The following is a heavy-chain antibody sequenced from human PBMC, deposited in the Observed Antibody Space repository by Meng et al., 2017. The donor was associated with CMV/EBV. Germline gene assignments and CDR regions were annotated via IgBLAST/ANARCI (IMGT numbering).Heavy chain of an antibody. J-gene: IGHJ3*02. V-gene: IGHV3-53*01. D-gene: IGHD6-6*01. CDR1: GFTVSSNY. CDR2: IYSGGST. Sequence: GGSLRLSCAASGFTVSSNYMSWVRQAPGEGLEWDSVIYSGGSTYYADSVKGRFTISRDNSKNTLYLQMNSLRAEDTAVYYCARVGPIIAARPGAFDIWGQGTMVTVSS. CDR3: ARVGPIIAARPGAFDI.